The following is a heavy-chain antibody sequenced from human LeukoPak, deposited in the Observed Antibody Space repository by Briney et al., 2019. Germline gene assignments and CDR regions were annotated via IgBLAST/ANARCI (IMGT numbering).Heavy chain of an antibody. CDR2: ISGSGGST. Sequence: GGSLRLSCAASGFTFSNYAMSWVRQAPGKGLEWVSAISGSGGSTYYADSVKGRFTISRDNSKNTLYLQMNSLRAEDTAVYYCAKLPDYDILTGYSHREYFQHWGQGTLVTVSS. CDR3: AKLPDYDILTGYSHREYFQH. D-gene: IGHD3-9*01. CDR1: GFTFSNYA. J-gene: IGHJ1*01. V-gene: IGHV3-23*01.